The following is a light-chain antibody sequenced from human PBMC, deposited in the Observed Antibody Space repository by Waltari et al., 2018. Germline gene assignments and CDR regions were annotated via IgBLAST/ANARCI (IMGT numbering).Light chain of an antibody. V-gene: IGLV3-19*01. J-gene: IGLJ3*02. CDR1: SLRTSY. CDR2: GKD. CDR3: SSRNGRANEVV. Sequence: SSELTQDPAVSVALGQTVRFTCQGDSLRTSYASWYQLKPGQAPVVVIYGKDKRPSGIPDRISGHSSGTTSSLTITGAQAEDEADYYCSSRNGRANEVVFAGGTKVTVL.